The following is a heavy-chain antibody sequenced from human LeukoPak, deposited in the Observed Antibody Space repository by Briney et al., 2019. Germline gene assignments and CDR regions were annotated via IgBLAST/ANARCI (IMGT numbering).Heavy chain of an antibody. J-gene: IGHJ4*02. CDR3: ARAIRGYSYVLDY. V-gene: IGHV4-4*02. CDR1: GGSISSSNW. Sequence: SGTLSLTCAVSGGSISSSNWWSWVRQPPGKGLEWIGEIYHGGSTNYNPSLESRVTISVDKSKNQLSLKLNSVTAADTAVYYCARAIRGYSYVLDYWGQGTLVTVSS. D-gene: IGHD5-18*01. CDR2: IYHGGST.